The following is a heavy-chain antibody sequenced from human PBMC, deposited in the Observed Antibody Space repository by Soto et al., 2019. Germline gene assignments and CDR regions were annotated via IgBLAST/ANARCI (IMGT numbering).Heavy chain of an antibody. Sequence: SETLSLTCTVSGDSISSYYWSWIRQPAGKGMEWIGRIHTTENTNYNPSLKSRVTMSIDTSNNQFSLKLTSLTAADTAVYYCARALSSTAGLYFDHWGQGTLVTVSS. CDR1: GDSISSYY. CDR3: ARALSSTAGLYFDH. V-gene: IGHV4-4*07. D-gene: IGHD6-13*01. CDR2: IHTTENT. J-gene: IGHJ4*02.